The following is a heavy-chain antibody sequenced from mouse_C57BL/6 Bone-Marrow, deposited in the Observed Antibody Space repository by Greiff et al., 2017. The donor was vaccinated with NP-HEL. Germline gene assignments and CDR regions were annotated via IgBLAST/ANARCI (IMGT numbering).Heavy chain of an antibody. J-gene: IGHJ2*01. CDR1: GYTFTDYY. V-gene: IGHV1-19*01. CDR2: INPYNGGT. CDR3: ARDYDVFDY. Sequence: VQLQQSGPVLVKPGASVKMSCKASGYTFTDYYMNWVKQSHGKSLEWIGVINPYNGGTSYNQKFKGKATLTVDKYSSTAYMELNSLTSEDSAFYYCARDYDVFDYWGQGTTLTVSS. D-gene: IGHD2-3*01.